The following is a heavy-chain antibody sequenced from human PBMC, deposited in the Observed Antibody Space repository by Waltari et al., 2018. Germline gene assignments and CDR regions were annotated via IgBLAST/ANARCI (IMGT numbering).Heavy chain of an antibody. Sequence: QVQLVQSGAEVKKPGASVKVPCKASGSPFTSLNITGVRQATGQGLEWMGWMNPNSGNTGYAQKFQGRVTMTRNTSISTAYMELSSLRSEDTAVYYCARVATGIIDYWGQGTLVTVSS. CDR1: GSPFTSLN. CDR3: ARVATGIIDY. CDR2: MNPNSGNT. J-gene: IGHJ4*02. V-gene: IGHV1-8*02. D-gene: IGHD5-12*01.